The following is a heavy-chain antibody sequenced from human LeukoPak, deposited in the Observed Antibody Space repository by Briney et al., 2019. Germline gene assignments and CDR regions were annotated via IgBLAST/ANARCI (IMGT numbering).Heavy chain of an antibody. CDR3: ARAAGGYSTSRFDY. V-gene: IGHV3-30-3*01. J-gene: IGHJ4*02. D-gene: IGHD5-12*01. Sequence: PGRSLRLSCAASGFTFSSYAMHWVRQAPGKGLEWVAVISYDGSNKYYADSVKGRFTISRDNSKNTLYLQMNSPRAEDTAVYYCARAAGGYSTSRFDYWGQGTLVTVSS. CDR1: GFTFSSYA. CDR2: ISYDGSNK.